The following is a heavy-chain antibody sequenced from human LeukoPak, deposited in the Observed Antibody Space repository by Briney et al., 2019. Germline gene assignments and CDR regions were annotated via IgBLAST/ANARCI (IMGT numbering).Heavy chain of an antibody. CDR3: ARGLVATLRHLPANYYYYYMDV. J-gene: IGHJ6*03. V-gene: IGHV1-2*02. Sequence: GASVKVSCKASGYTFTSYGISWVRQAPGQGLEWMGWINPNSGGTNYAQKFQGRVTMTRDTSISTAYMELSRLRSDDTAVYYCARGLVATLRHLPANYYYYYMDVWGKGTTVTISS. CDR2: INPNSGGT. CDR1: GYTFTSYG. D-gene: IGHD5-12*01.